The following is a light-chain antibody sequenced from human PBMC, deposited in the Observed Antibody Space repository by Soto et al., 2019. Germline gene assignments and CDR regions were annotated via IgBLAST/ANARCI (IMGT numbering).Light chain of an antibody. J-gene: IGKJ2*01. Sequence: EIVLTQSPATLSLSPGERATLSCRASQSVSSYLAWYQQKPGQAPRLLIYDASNSATGIPARFSGSGSGTAFTLTISSLEPEDFAVYYCQQRSNWPLMYTFGQGTKLEIK. V-gene: IGKV3-11*01. CDR1: QSVSSY. CDR3: QQRSNWPLMYT. CDR2: DAS.